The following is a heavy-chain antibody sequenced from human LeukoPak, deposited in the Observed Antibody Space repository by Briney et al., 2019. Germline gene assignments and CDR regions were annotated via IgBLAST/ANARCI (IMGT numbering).Heavy chain of an antibody. V-gene: IGHV1-69*06. J-gene: IGHJ1*01. CDR3: ARGSYDSSDFEYFHH. Sequence: SVKVSCKASGGTFSSYAISWVRQAPGQGLEWMGGIIPIFGTANYAQKFQGRVTITADKSTSTAYMELSSLRSEDTAVYYCARGSYDSSDFEYFHHWGQGTLVTVSS. D-gene: IGHD3-22*01. CDR2: IIPIFGTA. CDR1: GGTFSSYA.